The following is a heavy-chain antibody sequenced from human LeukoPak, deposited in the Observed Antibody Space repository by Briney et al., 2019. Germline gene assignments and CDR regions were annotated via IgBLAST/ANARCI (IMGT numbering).Heavy chain of an antibody. CDR2: INPNSGGT. V-gene: IGHV1-2*02. J-gene: IGHJ4*02. CDR3: AREDVYVWGSYRYYGPFDY. CDR1: GYTFTGYY. D-gene: IGHD3-16*02. Sequence: ASVKVSCKASGYTFTGYYMHWVRQAPGQGLEWMGWINPNSGGTNYAQKFQGRVTMTRDTSISTAYMGLSRLRSDDTAVYYCAREDVYVWGSYRYYGPFDYWGQGTLVTVSS.